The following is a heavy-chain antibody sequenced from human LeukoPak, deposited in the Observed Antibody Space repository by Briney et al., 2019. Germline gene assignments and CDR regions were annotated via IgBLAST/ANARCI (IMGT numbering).Heavy chain of an antibody. Sequence: GRSLRLSCAASGFTFDDYAMHWVRHAPGKGLEWVSGISWNSGSIVYADSVKGRFTISRDNAKNSLYLQMNSLRAEDTALYYCAKGTTTVTTSVDYWGQGTLVTVSS. D-gene: IGHD4-17*01. CDR3: AKGTTTVTTSVDY. J-gene: IGHJ4*02. CDR1: GFTFDDYA. CDR2: ISWNSGSI. V-gene: IGHV3-9*01.